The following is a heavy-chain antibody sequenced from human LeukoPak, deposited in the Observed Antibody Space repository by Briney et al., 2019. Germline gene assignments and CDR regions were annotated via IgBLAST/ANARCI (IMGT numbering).Heavy chain of an antibody. Sequence: SSETLSLTCTVSGGSISSSSYYWGWIRQPPGKGLEWIGSIYYSGSTYYNPSLKSRVTISVDTSKNQFSLKLSSVTAADTAVHYCARHIGDFWSGYYQYYFDYWGQGTLVTVSS. CDR3: ARHIGDFWSGYYQYYFDY. V-gene: IGHV4-39*01. CDR1: GGSISSSSYY. CDR2: IYYSGST. J-gene: IGHJ4*02. D-gene: IGHD3-3*01.